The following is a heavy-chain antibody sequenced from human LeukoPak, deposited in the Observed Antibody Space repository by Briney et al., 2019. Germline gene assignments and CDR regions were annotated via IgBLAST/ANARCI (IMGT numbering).Heavy chain of an antibody. CDR3: AKKLKRIVGATMDDAFDI. CDR1: GFTFSNAW. Sequence: GGSLRLSCAASGFTFSNAWMSWVRQAPGKGLEWVSAISGSGGSTYYADSVKGRFTISRDNSKNTLYLQMNSLRAEDTAVYYCAKKLKRIVGATMDDAFDIWGQGTMVTVSS. D-gene: IGHD1-26*01. CDR2: ISGSGGST. J-gene: IGHJ3*02. V-gene: IGHV3-23*01.